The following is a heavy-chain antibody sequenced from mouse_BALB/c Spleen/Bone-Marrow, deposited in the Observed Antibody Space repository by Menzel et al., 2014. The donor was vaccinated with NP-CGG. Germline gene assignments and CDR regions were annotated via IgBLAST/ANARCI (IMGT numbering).Heavy chain of an antibody. CDR1: GFSLNSHG. V-gene: IGHV2-5*01. Sequence: QVQLKQSGPGLVQPSQNLSITCTVSGFSLNSHGVHWVRQSPGEGLEWLGVIWRGGSTDYNAAFMSSLCITRENSKNXVFLKMSRLQADDTAIYYCAKKRDDGVVDYWGQGTTLTVSS. D-gene: IGHD2-14*01. CDR2: IWRGGST. CDR3: AKKRDDGVVDY. J-gene: IGHJ2*01.